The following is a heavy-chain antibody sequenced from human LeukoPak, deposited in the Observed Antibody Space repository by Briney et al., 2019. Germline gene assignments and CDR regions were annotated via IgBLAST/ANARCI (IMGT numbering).Heavy chain of an antibody. Sequence: ASVKVSCKASGYTFTSYYMHWVRQAPGQGLEWMGIINPSGGSTSYAQKFQGRVTMTRDTSTSTVYMELSSLRSDDMAVYYCARTRYCSSTSCPDFDYWGQGTLVTVSS. J-gene: IGHJ4*02. D-gene: IGHD2-2*01. CDR3: ARTRYCSSTSCPDFDY. CDR1: GYTFTSYY. V-gene: IGHV1-46*01. CDR2: INPSGGST.